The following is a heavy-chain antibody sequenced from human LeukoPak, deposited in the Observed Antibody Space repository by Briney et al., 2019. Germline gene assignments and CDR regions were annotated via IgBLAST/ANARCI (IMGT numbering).Heavy chain of an antibody. CDR3: AREPPGY. V-gene: IGHV4-61*02. CDR1: GGSVTSGNYY. CDR2: IYTNGGA. J-gene: IGHJ4*02. Sequence: SETLSLTCTVSGGSVTSGNYYCNWIRQPAGKGLEWIGRIYTNGGASYNPSLKSRVTISIDASKNQFSLKLSSVTAADTAVYYCAREPPGYWGQGIRVTVSS.